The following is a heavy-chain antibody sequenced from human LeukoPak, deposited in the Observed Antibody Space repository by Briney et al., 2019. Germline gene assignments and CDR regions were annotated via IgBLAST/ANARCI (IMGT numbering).Heavy chain of an antibody. D-gene: IGHD3-3*01. J-gene: IGHJ6*02. V-gene: IGHV4-34*01. CDR2: INHSGST. CDR3: ARGPNDFWSGYYSYYYYGMDV. Sequence: SETLSLTCAVYGGSFSGYYWSWIRQSPGKGLEWIGEINHSGSTNYNPSLKSRVTISVDTSKNQFSLKLSSVTAADTAVYYCARGPNDFWSGYYSYYYYGMDVWGQGTTVTVSS. CDR1: GGSFSGYY.